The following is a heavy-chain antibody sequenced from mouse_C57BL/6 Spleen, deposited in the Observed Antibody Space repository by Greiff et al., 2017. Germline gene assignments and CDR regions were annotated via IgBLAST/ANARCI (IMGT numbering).Heavy chain of an antibody. D-gene: IGHD2-10*01. CDR2: IDPSDSET. CDR3: ARALLGDYYAMDY. CDR1: GYTFTSYW. V-gene: IGHV1-52*01. Sequence: VKLQQPGAELVRPGSSVKLSCKASGYTFTSYWMHWVKQRPIQGLEWIGNIDPSDSETHYNQKFKDKATLTVDKSSSTAYMQLSSLTSEDSAVYYCARALLGDYYAMDYWGQGTSVTVSS. J-gene: IGHJ4*01.